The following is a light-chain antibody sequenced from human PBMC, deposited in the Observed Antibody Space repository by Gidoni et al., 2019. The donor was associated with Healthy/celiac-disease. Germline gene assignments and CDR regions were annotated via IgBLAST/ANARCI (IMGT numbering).Light chain of an antibody. J-gene: IGKJ4*01. V-gene: IGKV3-20*01. CDR3: QQGLT. CDR1: QSVSSSY. Sequence: EIVLTQSPGTLSLSPGERATLSCRASQSVSSSYLAWNQQEPGQAPRLLIYGAASRATGIPDRFSGSGSGTDFTLTISRLEPEDFAVYYCQQGLTFGGGTKVEIK. CDR2: GAA.